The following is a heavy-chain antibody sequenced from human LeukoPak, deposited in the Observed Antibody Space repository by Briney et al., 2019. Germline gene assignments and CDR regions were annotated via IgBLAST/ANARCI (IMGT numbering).Heavy chain of an antibody. CDR2: ISSSSSYI. V-gene: IGHV3-21*01. CDR1: GFTFSSYS. CDR3: ARGYPYSNYVPYYFDY. Sequence: GGSLRLSCAASGFTFSSYSMNWVRQAPGKGLEWVSSISSSSSYIYYADSVKGRFTISRDNAKNSLYLQMNSLRAEDTAVYYCARGYPYSNYVPYYFDYWGQGTLVTVSS. J-gene: IGHJ4*02. D-gene: IGHD4-11*01.